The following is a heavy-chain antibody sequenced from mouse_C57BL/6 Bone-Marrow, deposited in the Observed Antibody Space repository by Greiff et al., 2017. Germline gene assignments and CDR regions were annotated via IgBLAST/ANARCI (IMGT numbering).Heavy chain of an antibody. J-gene: IGHJ3*01. CDR2: ISDGGSYT. CDR3: ARGPYYYGSTPFAY. Sequence: EVKLVESGGGLVKPGGSLKLSCAASGFTFSSYAMSWVRQTPEKRLEWVATISDGGSYTYYPDNVKGRFTISRDNAKNNLYLQMSQLKSEDTARYYCARGPYYYGSTPFAYWGQGTLVTVSA. D-gene: IGHD1-1*01. V-gene: IGHV5-4*03. CDR1: GFTFSSYA.